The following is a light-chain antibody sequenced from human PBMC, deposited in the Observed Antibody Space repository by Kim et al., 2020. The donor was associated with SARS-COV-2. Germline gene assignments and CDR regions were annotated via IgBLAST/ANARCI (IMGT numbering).Light chain of an antibody. CDR2: YSD. J-gene: IGLJ2*01. CDR1: GSNIGSNP. V-gene: IGLV1-44*01. CDR3: AAWDDNLKAVV. Sequence: ELTRPPSASETPGQRVTISCSGSGSNIGSNPVNWYQQLPGTAPKLLIYYSDQRPSGVPHRFSGSKSGTSASLAISGLQSDDEADYPCAAWDDNLKAVVFGGGTQLTVL.